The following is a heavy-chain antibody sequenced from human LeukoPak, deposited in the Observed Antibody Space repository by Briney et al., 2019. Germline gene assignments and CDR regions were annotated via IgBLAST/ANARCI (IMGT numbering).Heavy chain of an antibody. CDR2: IYYSGST. CDR1: GGSISSTTYY. J-gene: IGHJ4*02. D-gene: IGHD4-17*01. Sequence: SETLSLSCTVSGGSISSTTYYWGCIRQPPGKGLEWIGSIYYSGSTYYNPSLKSRVTMSVDTSKNQFSLNLSSVTAADTAVYYCARLYGDYYFDYWGQGTLVTVSS. V-gene: IGHV4-39*01. CDR3: ARLYGDYYFDY.